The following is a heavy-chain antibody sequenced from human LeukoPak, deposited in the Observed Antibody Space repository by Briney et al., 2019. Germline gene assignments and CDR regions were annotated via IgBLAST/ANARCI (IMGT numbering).Heavy chain of an antibody. V-gene: IGHV3-7*01. Sequence: ETLSLTCGVSGGSISSSNWWSWVRQPPGKGLEWVANIKQDGSEEYYVDSVKGRFTISRDNAKNSLYLQMHSLRAEDTAVYYCARDSDFDYWGQGTLVTVSS. CDR2: IKQDGSEE. CDR3: ARDSDFDY. J-gene: IGHJ4*02. CDR1: GGSISSSNW.